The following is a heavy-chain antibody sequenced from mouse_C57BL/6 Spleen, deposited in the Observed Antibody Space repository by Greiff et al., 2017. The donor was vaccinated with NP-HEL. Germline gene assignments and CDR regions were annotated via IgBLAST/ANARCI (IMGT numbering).Heavy chain of an antibody. CDR1: GYSFTGYY. D-gene: IGHD3-3*01. V-gene: IGHV1-42*01. CDR2: INPSTGGT. Sequence: VQLQQSGPELVKPGASVKISCKASGYSFTGYYMNWVKQSPEKSLEWIGEINPSTGGTTYNQKFKAKATLTVDKSSSTAYMQLKSLTSEYSAVYYYARGGPFAYWGQGTLVTVSA. J-gene: IGHJ3*01. CDR3: ARGGPFAY.